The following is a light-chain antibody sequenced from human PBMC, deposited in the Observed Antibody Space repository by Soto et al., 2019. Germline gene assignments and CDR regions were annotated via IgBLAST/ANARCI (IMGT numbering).Light chain of an antibody. J-gene: IGKJ2*01. CDR1: QTISNY. CDR2: DAS. V-gene: IGKV1-39*01. Sequence: DIQMTQSPSSLSASVGDRVTITCRASQTISNYLNWYQQKPGKAPKLLIYDASSLQSGVPSRFSGSGSGTEFTLTLSSLQPEDFGSYYCQQSYSIPYTFGQGTKVDIK. CDR3: QQSYSIPYT.